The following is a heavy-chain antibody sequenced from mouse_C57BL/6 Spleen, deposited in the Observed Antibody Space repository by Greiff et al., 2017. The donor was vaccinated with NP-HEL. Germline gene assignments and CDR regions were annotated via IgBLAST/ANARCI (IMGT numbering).Heavy chain of an antibody. Sequence: EVKLMESGGGLVKPGGSLKLSCEASGFTFSDYGMHWVRQAPEKGLEWVAYISSGSSTIYYADTVKGRFTISRDNAKNTLFLQMTSLRSEDTAMYDCARSLLLRYYAMDYWGQGTSVTVSS. CDR2: ISSGSSTI. D-gene: IGHD1-1*01. V-gene: IGHV5-17*01. J-gene: IGHJ4*01. CDR1: GFTFSDYG. CDR3: ARSLLLRYYAMDY.